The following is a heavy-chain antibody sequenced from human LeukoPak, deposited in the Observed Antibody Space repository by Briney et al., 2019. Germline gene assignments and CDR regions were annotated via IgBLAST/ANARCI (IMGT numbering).Heavy chain of an antibody. D-gene: IGHD4-11*01. V-gene: IGHV4-59*01. CDR2: VDHTGST. J-gene: IGHJ6*03. CDR3: ARGRVSSSTWYSTYYYFFYMDF. Sequence: SETLSLTCTVSDGSITMYYWTWIRQPPGKGLEWIGYVDHTGSTKFNPSLNGRVSISRDMSKNFFSLRLRSVTAADTAVYFCARGRVSSSTWYSTYYYFFYMDFWGKGTTVTVSS. CDR1: DGSITMYY.